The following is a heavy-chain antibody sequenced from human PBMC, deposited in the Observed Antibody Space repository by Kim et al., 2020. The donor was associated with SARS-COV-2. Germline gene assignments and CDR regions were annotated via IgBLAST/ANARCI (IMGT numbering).Heavy chain of an antibody. J-gene: IGHJ6*02. Sequence: GGSLRLSCAXSGFTFSSYSMNWVRQAPGKGLEWVSSISSSSSYIYYADSVKGRFTISRDNAKNSLYLQMNSLRAEDTAVYYCARDDNYYYGDYYYYGMDVWGQGTTVTVSS. CDR3: ARDDNYYYGDYYYYGMDV. V-gene: IGHV3-21*01. CDR1: GFTFSSYS. CDR2: ISSSSSYI. D-gene: IGHD4-17*01.